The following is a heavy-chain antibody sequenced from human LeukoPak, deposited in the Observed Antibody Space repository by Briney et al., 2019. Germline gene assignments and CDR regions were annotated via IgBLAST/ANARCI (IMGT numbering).Heavy chain of an antibody. Sequence: SETLSLTCTVSGGSFNSYYWSWLRQPAGKGLEWIGRIQSSGSTDYSPSLQSRVTISIDTSQRQFSLNLRSVIAADTAVYYCARDIVYLIDEDYGWGQGTLVTVSS. D-gene: IGHD4-17*01. V-gene: IGHV4-4*07. CDR2: IQSSGST. CDR3: ARDIVYLIDEDYG. J-gene: IGHJ4*02. CDR1: GGSFNSYY.